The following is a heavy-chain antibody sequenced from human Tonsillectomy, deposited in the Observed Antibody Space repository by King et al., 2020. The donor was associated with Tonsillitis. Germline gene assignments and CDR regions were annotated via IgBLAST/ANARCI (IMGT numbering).Heavy chain of an antibody. CDR2: INPSGGST. Sequence: QLVQSGAEVKKPGASVKVSCKASGYTFTSYYMHWVRQAPGQGLEWMGIINPSGGSTSYAQKYQGRVTMTRDTFTSAVYMELSSLRSEDTAVYYCARDRHGEPGSRGGMDVWGQGPTVTVSS. CDR3: ARDRHGEPGSRGGMDV. D-gene: IGHD1-26*01. CDR1: GYTFTSYY. J-gene: IGHJ6*02. V-gene: IGHV1-46*03.